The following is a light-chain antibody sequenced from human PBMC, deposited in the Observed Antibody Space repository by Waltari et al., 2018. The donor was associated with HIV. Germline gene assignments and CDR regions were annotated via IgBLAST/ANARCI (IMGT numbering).Light chain of an antibody. J-gene: IGLJ3*02. V-gene: IGLV1-47*01. Sequence: TQSPSASGAPGQLVTLTCSAVTSHHARASISWSQQVPGTAPKLLIFRGDQRPSGVPDRFSGSKSGASSSLAISGLQSDDEADYYCAAWTDIMSGWLFGGGTKLTVL. CDR2: RGD. CDR1: TSHHARAS. CDR3: AAWTDIMSGWL.